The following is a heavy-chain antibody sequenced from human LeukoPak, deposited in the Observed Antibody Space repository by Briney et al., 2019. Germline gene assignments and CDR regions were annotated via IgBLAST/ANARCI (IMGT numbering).Heavy chain of an antibody. CDR3: ARGSYYGSGSDNWFDP. V-gene: IGHV3-13*04. Sequence: PEGSLRLSCAASGFTFSSYDMHWVRQATGKGLEWVSAIGTAGDTYYPGSVKGRFTISRENAKNSLYLQMNSLRAGDTAVYYCARGSYYGSGSDNWFDPWGQGTLVTVSS. J-gene: IGHJ5*02. CDR1: GFTFSSYD. CDR2: IGTAGDT. D-gene: IGHD3-10*01.